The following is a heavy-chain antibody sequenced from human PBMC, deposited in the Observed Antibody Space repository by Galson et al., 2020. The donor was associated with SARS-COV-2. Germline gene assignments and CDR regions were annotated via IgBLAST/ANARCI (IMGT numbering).Heavy chain of an antibody. V-gene: IGHV3-33*03. J-gene: IGHJ6*03. Sequence: GESLKISCAASGFTFRNYGMHWVRQAPGKGLEWVAVIWYDGTKEYYADSVKGRFTITRDNSKNTLYLQMNSLRVEDTAVYFCAKRGTMSCDREDCYFMDVWGKGTTVTVSS. CDR3: AKRGTMSCDREDCYFMDV. CDR2: IWYDGTKE. CDR1: GFTFRNYG. D-gene: IGHD2-2*01.